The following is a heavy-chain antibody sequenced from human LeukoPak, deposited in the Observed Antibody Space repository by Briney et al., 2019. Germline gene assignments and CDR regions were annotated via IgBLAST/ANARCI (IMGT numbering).Heavy chain of an antibody. V-gene: IGHV1-69*05. CDR2: IIPIFGTA. Sequence: SVQVSCKASGGTFSSYAISWVRQAPGQGLEWMGGIIPIFGTANYAQKFQGRVTITTDESTSTAYMELSSLRSEDTAVYYCARALAYCGGDCYSAPGYWGQGTLVTVSS. D-gene: IGHD2-21*02. CDR1: GGTFSSYA. CDR3: ARALAYCGGDCYSAPGY. J-gene: IGHJ4*02.